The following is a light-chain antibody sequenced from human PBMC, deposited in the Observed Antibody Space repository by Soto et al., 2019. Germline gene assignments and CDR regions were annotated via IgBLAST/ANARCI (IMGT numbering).Light chain of an antibody. CDR1: SSDIGAYNY. J-gene: IGLJ1*01. V-gene: IGLV2-8*01. Sequence: QSALTQPPSASGSPGQSVTISCTGTSSDIGAYNYVSWYQHHPGKAPKLIIWEVSRRPSGVPDRFSGSKSGNTDYLTVSGLQAEDEADYYCSSSAGNTNPYVFGTGTKLTVL. CDR2: EVS. CDR3: SSSAGNTNPYV.